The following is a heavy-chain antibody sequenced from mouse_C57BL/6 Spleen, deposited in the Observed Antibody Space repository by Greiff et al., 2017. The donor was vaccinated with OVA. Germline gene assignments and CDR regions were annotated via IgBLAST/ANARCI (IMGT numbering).Heavy chain of an antibody. Sequence: QVQLQQPGAELVKPGASVKLSCKASGYTFTSYWMHWVKQRPGRGLEWIGRIDPNNGGTTSNEQSQSKATLTVDKPSSTAYMQLSSLTSEDSAVYYCARDEDYGGAYAMDYWGQGTAVTVSS. CDR2: IDPNNGGT. D-gene: IGHD2-4*01. CDR1: GYTFTSYW. CDR3: ARDEDYGGAYAMDY. V-gene: IGHV1-72*01. J-gene: IGHJ4*01.